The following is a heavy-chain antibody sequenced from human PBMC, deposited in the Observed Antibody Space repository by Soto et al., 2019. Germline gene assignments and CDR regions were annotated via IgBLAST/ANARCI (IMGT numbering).Heavy chain of an antibody. J-gene: IGHJ1*01. CDR1: GFTFSSYA. Sequence: GGSLRLSCAASGFTFSSYAMSWVRQAPGKGLEWVSAISGSGGSTYYADSAKGRFTISRDNSKNTLYLQMNSLRAEDTAVYYCAKEELDYYDSSGFFQHWGQGTLVTVSS. V-gene: IGHV3-23*01. D-gene: IGHD3-22*01. CDR3: AKEELDYYDSSGFFQH. CDR2: ISGSGGST.